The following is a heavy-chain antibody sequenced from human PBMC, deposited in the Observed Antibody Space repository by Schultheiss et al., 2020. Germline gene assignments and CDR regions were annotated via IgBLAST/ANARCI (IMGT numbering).Heavy chain of an antibody. CDR2: IYTSGST. V-gene: IGHV4-61*02. Sequence: SETLSLTCTVSGGSISSGGYYWSWIRQPPEKRLEWIGRIYTSGSTNYNPSLKSRVTISVDTSKNQFSLKLSSVTAADTAVYYCARKYGDYRSGYYYYYMDVWGKGTTVTVSS. CDR1: GGSISSGGYY. D-gene: IGHD4-17*01. CDR3: ARKYGDYRSGYYYYYMDV. J-gene: IGHJ6*03.